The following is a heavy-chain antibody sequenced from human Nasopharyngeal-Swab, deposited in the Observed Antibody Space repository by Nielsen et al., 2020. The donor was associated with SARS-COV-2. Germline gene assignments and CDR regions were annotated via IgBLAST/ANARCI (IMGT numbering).Heavy chain of an antibody. V-gene: IGHV4-59*01. D-gene: IGHD6-19*01. CDR3: AGGAGRSSGWSKTYYFDY. J-gene: IGHJ4*02. Sequence: SETLSLTCTVSGGSISSYYWSWIRQPPGKGLEWIGYIYYSGSTNYNPSLKSRVTISVDTSKNQFSLKLSSVTAADTAVYYCAGGAGRSSGWSKTYYFDYWGQGTLVTVSS. CDR1: GGSISSYY. CDR2: IYYSGST.